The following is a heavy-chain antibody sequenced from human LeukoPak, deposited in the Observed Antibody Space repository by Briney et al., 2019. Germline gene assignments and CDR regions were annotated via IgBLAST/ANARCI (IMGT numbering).Heavy chain of an antibody. J-gene: IGHJ4*02. CDR1: GGSISRSTCY. CDR2: ICYSGST. CDR3: VKDRGNHVTDY. Sequence: SETLSLTCTVSGGSISRSTCYWGWIRQPPGKGLEWIGTICYSGSTYYNPSLKSRVTMSVDTSKNQFSLKLSSVTAADTAVYYCVKDRGNHVTDYWGQGTLVTVSS. V-gene: IGHV4-39*07. D-gene: IGHD1-14*01.